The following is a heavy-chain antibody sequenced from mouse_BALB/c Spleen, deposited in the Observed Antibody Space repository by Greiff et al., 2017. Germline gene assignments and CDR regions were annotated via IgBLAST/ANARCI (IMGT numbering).Heavy chain of an antibody. D-gene: IGHD2-5*01. V-gene: IGHV14-3*02. CDR1: GFTITDTY. CDR2: IDPANGNT. CDR3: APYSNYRENAMDY. Sequence: EVQLQQSGAELVKPGASVKLSCTASGFTITDTYMHWVKQRPEQGLEWIGRIDPANGNTKYDPKFQGKATITADTSSNTAYLQLSSLTSEDTAVYYCAPYSNYRENAMDYWGQGTSVTVSS. J-gene: IGHJ4*01.